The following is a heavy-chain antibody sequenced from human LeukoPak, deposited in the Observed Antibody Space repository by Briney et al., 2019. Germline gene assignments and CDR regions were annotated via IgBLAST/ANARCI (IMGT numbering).Heavy chain of an antibody. V-gene: IGHV3-23*01. J-gene: IGHJ4*02. Sequence: QAGGSLRLSCAASGFTFSSYGMSWVRQAPGKGLEWVSAISGSGGSTYYADSVKGRFTISRDNSKNTLYLQMNSLRAEDTAVYYCAKGGPGYYYDRYYFDYWGQGTLVTVSS. CDR2: ISGSGGST. D-gene: IGHD3-10*02. CDR1: GFTFSSYG. CDR3: AKGGPGYYYDRYYFDY.